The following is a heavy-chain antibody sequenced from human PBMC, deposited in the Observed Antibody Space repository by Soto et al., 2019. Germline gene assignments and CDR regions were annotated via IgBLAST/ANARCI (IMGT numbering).Heavy chain of an antibody. D-gene: IGHD2-8*01. CDR2: MGNDIAYA. CDR1: GYTFTNYA. J-gene: IGHJ4*02. CDR3: AKVGPLRASNPFDY. Sequence: PGGSLRLSCAASGYTFTNYAIHWVRQAPGKGLEWVSGMGNDIAYAKYADSVRGRFTISRDNSRNTLYLQMNSLGTDDTAVYFCAKVGPLRASNPFDYWGQGTLVTVSS. V-gene: IGHV3-23*01.